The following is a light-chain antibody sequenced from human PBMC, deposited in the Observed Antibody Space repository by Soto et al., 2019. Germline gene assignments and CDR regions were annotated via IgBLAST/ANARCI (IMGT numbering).Light chain of an antibody. CDR2: GAS. J-gene: IGKJ1*01. V-gene: IGKV3-20*01. Sequence: EIVFTQSPGTLSLSPGERATLSCRASESVSSTYLIWYQQKPGQAPRLAIYGASSRANGVPVRFSSGGSGTDLTLIISRLEPEDFSVYYCQHFVNSLTWTFGQGTKVDNK. CDR3: QHFVNSLTWT. CDR1: ESVSSTY.